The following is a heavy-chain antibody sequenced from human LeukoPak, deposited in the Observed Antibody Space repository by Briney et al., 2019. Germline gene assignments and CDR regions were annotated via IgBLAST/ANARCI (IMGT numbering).Heavy chain of an antibody. CDR1: GFTFSSYW. D-gene: IGHD3-10*01. CDR2: INSDGSST. Sequence: GGSLRLPCAASGFTFSSYWMHWVRQAPGKGLVWVSRINSDGSSTSYADSVKGRFTISRDNAKNTLYLQMNSLRAEDTAVYYCAKVGSVYYGSGSYLFDYWGQGTLVTVSS. CDR3: AKVGSVYYGSGSYLFDY. V-gene: IGHV3-74*01. J-gene: IGHJ4*02.